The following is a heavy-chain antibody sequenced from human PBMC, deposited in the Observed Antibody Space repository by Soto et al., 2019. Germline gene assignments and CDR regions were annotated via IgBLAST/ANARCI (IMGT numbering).Heavy chain of an antibody. V-gene: IGHV5-10-1*01. J-gene: IGHJ6*02. CDR1: GYSFTSYL. D-gene: IGHD6-6*01. CDR3: ASRKSSSPQGPIYFYGIDV. CDR2: IDPSDSYT. Sequence: GESLKNSCKGPGYSFTSYLISWVRQMPGKGLEWMGRIDPSDSYTNYSPSFQGHVTISADKSISTAYLQWSSLKASDTAMYYCASRKSSSPQGPIYFYGIDVWGHGTTVTVSS.